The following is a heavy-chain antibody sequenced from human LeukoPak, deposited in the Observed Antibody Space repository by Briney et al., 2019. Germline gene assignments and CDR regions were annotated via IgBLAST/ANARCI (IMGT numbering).Heavy chain of an antibody. Sequence: KASETLSLTCSVSGGSISSYYWSWIRQPPGKGLEWMGYKYYSGRTNYNASLKSRVTISVDTSKNQFSLKLSSVTAADTAVYYCARGGYTYGFDAFDIWGQGTMVTVSS. CDR3: ARGGYTYGFDAFDI. CDR2: KYYSGRT. V-gene: IGHV4-59*01. D-gene: IGHD5-18*01. J-gene: IGHJ3*02. CDR1: GGSISSYY.